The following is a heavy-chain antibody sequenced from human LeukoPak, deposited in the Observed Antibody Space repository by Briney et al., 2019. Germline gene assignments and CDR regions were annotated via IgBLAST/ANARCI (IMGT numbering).Heavy chain of an antibody. CDR2: IYPGDSDT. D-gene: IGHD3-3*01. CDR1: GYSFTSYW. J-gene: IGHJ6*03. V-gene: IGHV5-51*01. CDR3: ARQYYDFWSGYYTSYYYYYMDV. Sequence: GESLKISCKGSGYSFTSYWIGWVRQMPGKGLEWMGIIYPGDSDTRYSPSFQGQVTISADKSISTAYLQWSSLKASDTAMYYCARQYYDFWSGYYTSYYYYYMDVWGKGTTVTVSS.